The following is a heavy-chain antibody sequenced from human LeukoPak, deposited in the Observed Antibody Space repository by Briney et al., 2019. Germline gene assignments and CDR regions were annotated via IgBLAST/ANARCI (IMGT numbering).Heavy chain of an antibody. CDR3: ARAYPRYCSSTSCYSRFDS. J-gene: IGHJ5*01. V-gene: IGHV3-30*01. D-gene: IGHD2-2*01. CDR1: GFTFSNHA. CDR2: MSYDESNK. Sequence: PGRSLRLSCAASGFTFSNHAMHWVRQAPGKGLEWVAGMSYDESNKYFADSVEGRFTISRDTSNNTLYLQMNSLRADDTAVYYCARAYPRYCSSTSCYSRFDSWGQGTLVTVSS.